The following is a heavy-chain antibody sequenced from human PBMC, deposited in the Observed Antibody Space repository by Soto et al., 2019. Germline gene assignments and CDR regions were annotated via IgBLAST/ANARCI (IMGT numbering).Heavy chain of an antibody. D-gene: IGHD3-9*01. V-gene: IGHV1-18*01. CDR1: GYSFSTYA. CDR3: ATSYDTGFDP. Sequence: QLQLIQSGGEAKNPGASVKVSCEAFGYSFSTYAISWLRQAPGQGLEWMGLITPKNGHTNYAEKFQGRLILTTDIPSSSAYMELTSLRSDDTAMYYCATSYDTGFDPWGQGTLVSVS. J-gene: IGHJ5*02. CDR2: ITPKNGHT.